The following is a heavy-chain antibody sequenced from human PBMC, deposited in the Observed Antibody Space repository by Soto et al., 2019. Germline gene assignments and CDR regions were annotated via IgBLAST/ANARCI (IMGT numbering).Heavy chain of an antibody. D-gene: IGHD4-17*01. V-gene: IGHV4-59*08. Sequence: QVQLQESGPGLVKPSETLSLTCTVSGGSISSYYWSWIRQPPGKGLEWIGYIYYSGSTNYNPSLKSRVTISVDTSKNQFSLKLSSVTAADTAVYYCARLARDGDYDLHWGQGTLVTVSS. CDR3: ARLARDGDYDLH. CDR1: GGSISSYY. CDR2: IYYSGST. J-gene: IGHJ4*02.